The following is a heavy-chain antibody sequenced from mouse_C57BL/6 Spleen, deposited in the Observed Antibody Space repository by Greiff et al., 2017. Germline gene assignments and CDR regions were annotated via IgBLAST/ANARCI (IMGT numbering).Heavy chain of an antibody. J-gene: IGHJ1*03. CDR1: GYTFTTYP. D-gene: IGHD1-1*02. Sequence: QVQLQQSGAELVKPGASVKLSCKASGYTFTTYPIEWMKQNHGQSLEWIGNFHPYNDDTKYNEKFKGKATLTVEKSSSTVYLKLSRVTSDHSAVYYCASGYGSSYYYWYFDVWGTGTTVTVSS. V-gene: IGHV1-47*01. CDR3: ASGYGSSYYYWYFDV. CDR2: FHPYNDDT.